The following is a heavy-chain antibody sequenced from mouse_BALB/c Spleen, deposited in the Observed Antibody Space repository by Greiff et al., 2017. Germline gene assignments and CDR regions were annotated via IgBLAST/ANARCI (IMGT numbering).Heavy chain of an antibody. Sequence: QVQLQQPGAELVKPGASVKLSCKASGYTFTSYWMHWVKQRPGQGLEWIGEIDPSDSYTNYNQKFKGKATLTVDKSSSTAYMQLSSLTSEDSAVYYCARRGVRPNYYAMDYWGQGTSVTVSS. CDR1: GYTFTSYW. CDR3: ARRGVRPNYYAMDY. CDR2: IDPSDSYT. D-gene: IGHD2-14*01. J-gene: IGHJ4*01. V-gene: IGHV1-69*02.